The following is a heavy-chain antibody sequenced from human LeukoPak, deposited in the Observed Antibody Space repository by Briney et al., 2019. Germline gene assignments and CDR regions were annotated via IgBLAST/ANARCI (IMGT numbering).Heavy chain of an antibody. CDR2: INPNSGGT. Sequence: ASVKVSCKASGYTFTGYYMHWVRQAPGQGLEWMGWINPNSGGTNYAQKFQGRVTMTRDTSISTAYMELSSLRSEDTAVYYCARDNTVTPHFDYWGQGTLVTVSS. J-gene: IGHJ4*02. CDR1: GYTFTGYY. V-gene: IGHV1-2*02. CDR3: ARDNTVTPHFDY. D-gene: IGHD4-17*01.